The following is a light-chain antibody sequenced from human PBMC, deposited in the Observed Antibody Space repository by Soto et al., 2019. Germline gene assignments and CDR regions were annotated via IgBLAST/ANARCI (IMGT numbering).Light chain of an antibody. J-gene: IGLJ3*02. CDR3: CSYAGIHTRV. CDR1: NSDVGGYNY. Sequence: QSALTQPRSVSGSPGQSVTISCTGTNSDVGGYNYVSWYQQYPGKAPKLMIYDVSKRPSGVPDRFSGSKSGNTASLTISGLQAEDEADYYCCSYAGIHTRVFGGGTKVTVL. CDR2: DVS. V-gene: IGLV2-11*01.